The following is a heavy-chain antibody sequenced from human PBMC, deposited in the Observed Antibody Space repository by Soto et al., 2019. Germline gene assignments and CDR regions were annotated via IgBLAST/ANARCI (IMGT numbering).Heavy chain of an antibody. V-gene: IGHV1-24*01. D-gene: IGHD3-22*01. CDR3: ATDYYDSSGYIPLDY. CDR1: GYTLTELS. Sequence: VASVKVSCKVSGYTLTELSMHWVRQAPGKGLEWMGGFDPEDGETIYAQKFQGRVTMTEDTSTDTAYMELSSLRSEDTAVYYCATDYYDSSGYIPLDYWGQGTLVTVYS. CDR2: FDPEDGET. J-gene: IGHJ4*02.